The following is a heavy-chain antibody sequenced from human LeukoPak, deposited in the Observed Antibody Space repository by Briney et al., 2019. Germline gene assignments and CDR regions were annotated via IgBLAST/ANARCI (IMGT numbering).Heavy chain of an antibody. CDR2: IIPILGIA. D-gene: IGHD1-7*01. J-gene: IGHJ6*02. V-gene: IGHV1-69*04. Sequence: SVKVSCKASGGTFSSYAISWVRQAPGQGLEWMGGIIPILGIANYAQKFQGRVTITADKSTSTAYMELSSLRSEDTAVYYCASAITGTSQYYYYGMDVWGQGTTVTVSS. CDR1: GGTFSSYA. CDR3: ASAITGTSQYYYYGMDV.